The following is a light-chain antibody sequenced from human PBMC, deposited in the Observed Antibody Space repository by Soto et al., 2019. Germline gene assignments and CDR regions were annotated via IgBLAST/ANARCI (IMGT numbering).Light chain of an antibody. Sequence: DIQMTQSPSTLSASVGDRVTITCRASQTINSKLAWYQKKPGQAPKLLIFDGCNLESGVPSRFSGSGSGTEFTLSIGSLQPDDFATYYCQQYETYFRYTFGQGTKLDIK. CDR3: QQYETYFRYT. V-gene: IGKV1-5*01. CDR1: QTINSK. J-gene: IGKJ2*01. CDR2: DGC.